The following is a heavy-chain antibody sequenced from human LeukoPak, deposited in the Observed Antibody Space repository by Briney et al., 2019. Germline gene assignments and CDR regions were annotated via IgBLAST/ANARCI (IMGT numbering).Heavy chain of an antibody. CDR2: VYFNGHT. V-gene: IGHV4-39*01. CDR3: GRAPDS. CDR1: GGLTGSGSYY. Sequence: SETLSLTCTVSGGLTGSGSYYWGWIRQPPGKGLEWIGSVYFNGHTYYNPSLKSRVSISVDTSKSQFSLRLSSVTAADTAVYFCGRAPDSWGQGILVTVSS. J-gene: IGHJ4*02.